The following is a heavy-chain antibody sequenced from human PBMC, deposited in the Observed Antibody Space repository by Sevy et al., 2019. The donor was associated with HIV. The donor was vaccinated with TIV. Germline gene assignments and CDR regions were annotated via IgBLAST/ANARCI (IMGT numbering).Heavy chain of an antibody. CDR2: FDPEDGET. CDR1: GYTLSQIS. V-gene: IGHV1-24*01. Sequence: ASMKVSCKVSGYTLSQISMHCVRQAPGKGLEWMGSFDPEDGETIYAQKFQARVTMTEDTSTDTAYMELSSLRSDDTAVYYCATTKDYYDSSGSPFDSWGQGTLVTVSS. J-gene: IGHJ4*02. D-gene: IGHD3-22*01. CDR3: ATTKDYYDSSGSPFDS.